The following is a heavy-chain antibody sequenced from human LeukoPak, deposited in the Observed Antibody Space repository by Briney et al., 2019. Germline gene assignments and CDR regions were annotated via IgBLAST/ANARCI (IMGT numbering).Heavy chain of an antibody. J-gene: IGHJ4*02. Sequence: PSETLSLTCTVSGGSISSYYWSWIRQPPGKGLEWIGYIYYSGSTSYNPSLKSRVTISVDTSKNQFSLKLSSVTAADTAVYYCARLSGAEGSRDYWGQGTLVTVS. V-gene: IGHV4-59*08. D-gene: IGHD4-17*01. CDR2: IYYSGST. CDR1: GGSISSYY. CDR3: ARLSGAEGSRDY.